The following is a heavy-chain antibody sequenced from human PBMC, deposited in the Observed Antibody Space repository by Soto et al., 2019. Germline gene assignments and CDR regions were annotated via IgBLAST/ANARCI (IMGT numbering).Heavy chain of an antibody. Sequence: EVQLVESGGDLVQPGGSLRLSCAASGFTFGSHWMHWVRRVPGKGLVWVSHINTDGGITGYADSVKGRFTISRDNAKNTLYLQMNGLRVEDTSVYYCTREAGYCSRTSCYRRAFDSWGQGTMVTVSS. J-gene: IGHJ3*02. CDR2: INTDGGIT. V-gene: IGHV3-74*01. D-gene: IGHD2-2*01. CDR3: TREAGYCSRTSCYRRAFDS. CDR1: GFTFGSHW.